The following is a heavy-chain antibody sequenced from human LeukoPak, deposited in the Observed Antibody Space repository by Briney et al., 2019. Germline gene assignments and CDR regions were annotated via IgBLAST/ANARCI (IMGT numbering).Heavy chain of an antibody. CDR1: GFTFSRYW. J-gene: IGHJ4*02. V-gene: IGHV3-7*01. CDR2: IKEDGREK. D-gene: IGHD3-10*01. CDR3: AREWMSMVRGVFDY. Sequence: GGSLRLSCAASGFTFSRYWMSWVRQAPGQGLQWVADIKEDGREKYYVDSVKGRFNISRDKAKNTLYLQMNSLTAEDTAVYYCAREWMSMVRGVFDYWGQGIQVTVSS.